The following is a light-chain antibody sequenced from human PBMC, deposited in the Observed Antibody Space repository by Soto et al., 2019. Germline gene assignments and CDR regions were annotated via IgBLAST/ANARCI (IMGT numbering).Light chain of an antibody. J-gene: IGKJ1*01. Sequence: ENVLTQSPGTLSLSPGERATLSCRASQSVSSSYLAWYQQKPGQPPRLLFCGASPRATGIPDRFSGSGSGTDFTLTSSRLEDEDFAVYCCQEHGSSPPTFGQGTKVEIK. V-gene: IGKV3-20*01. CDR3: QEHGSSPPT. CDR1: QSVSSSY. CDR2: GAS.